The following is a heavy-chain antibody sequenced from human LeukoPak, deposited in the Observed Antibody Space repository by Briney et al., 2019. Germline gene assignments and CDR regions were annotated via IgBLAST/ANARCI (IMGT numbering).Heavy chain of an antibody. Sequence: GGSLRLSCAASGFTFSSYGMHWVRQAPGKGLEWVANIKQDGSEKYYVDSVKGRFTISRDNAKNSLYLQMNSLRAEDTAVYYCARDLGDSSGYIFDYWGQGTLVTVSS. J-gene: IGHJ4*02. CDR1: GFTFSSYG. V-gene: IGHV3-7*01. D-gene: IGHD3-22*01. CDR2: IKQDGSEK. CDR3: ARDLGDSSGYIFDY.